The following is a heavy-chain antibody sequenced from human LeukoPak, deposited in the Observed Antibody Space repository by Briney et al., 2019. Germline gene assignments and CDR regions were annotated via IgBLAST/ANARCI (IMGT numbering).Heavy chain of an antibody. CDR2: ISSSGSTI. Sequence: GGSLRLSCAASGFTFSDYYMSWIRQAPGKGLEWVSYISSSGSTIYYADSVKGRFTISRDNAKNSLYLQMNSLRAEDTAVYYCARRGYCSGGSCYGGGSYYFDYWGQGTLVTVSS. D-gene: IGHD2-15*01. CDR1: GFTFSDYY. V-gene: IGHV3-11*01. J-gene: IGHJ4*02. CDR3: ARRGYCSGGSCYGGGSYYFDY.